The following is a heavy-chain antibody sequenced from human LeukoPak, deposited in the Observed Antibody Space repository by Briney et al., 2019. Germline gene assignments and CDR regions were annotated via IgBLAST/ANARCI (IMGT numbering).Heavy chain of an antibody. Sequence: SSGTLSLTCAVYGGSFSGYYWSWIRQPPGKGLEWIGEINHSGSTNYNPSLKSRVTISVDTSKNQFSLKLSSVTAADTAVYYCARLRDYYDSSGYYGYWGQGTLVTVSS. CDR3: ARLRDYYDSSGYYGY. CDR1: GGSFSGYY. D-gene: IGHD3-22*01. J-gene: IGHJ4*02. V-gene: IGHV4-34*01. CDR2: INHSGST.